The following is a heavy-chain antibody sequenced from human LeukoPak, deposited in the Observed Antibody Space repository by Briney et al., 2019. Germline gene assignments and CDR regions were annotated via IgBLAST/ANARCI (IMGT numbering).Heavy chain of an antibody. CDR3: ARDLAYSRLDY. D-gene: IGHD5-18*01. CDR1: GLTFSSSW. V-gene: IGHV3-7*01. CDR2: INPEGSER. Sequence: GGSLRLSCAVSGLTFSSSWMDWVRQAPGKGLEWVASINPEGSERYSADSVKGRFTISRDNAKNSLYLQMDSLRVEDTAFYYCARDLAYSRLDYWGQGMLVTVSS. J-gene: IGHJ4*02.